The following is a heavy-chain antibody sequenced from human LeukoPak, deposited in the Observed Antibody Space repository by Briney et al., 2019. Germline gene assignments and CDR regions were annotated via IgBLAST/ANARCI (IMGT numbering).Heavy chain of an antibody. V-gene: IGHV4-31*03. Sequence: SQTLSLTCTVSGGSISSGGYSWSWIRQHPGKGLEWIGYIYYSGSTYYNPSLKSRVTISVDTSKNQFSLKLSSVTAADTAVYYCARVSPVPAAMASTRVEKRNWFDPWGQGTLVTVSS. CDR3: ARVSPVPAAMASTRVEKRNWFDP. CDR2: IYYSGST. J-gene: IGHJ5*02. CDR1: GGSISSGGYS. D-gene: IGHD2-2*01.